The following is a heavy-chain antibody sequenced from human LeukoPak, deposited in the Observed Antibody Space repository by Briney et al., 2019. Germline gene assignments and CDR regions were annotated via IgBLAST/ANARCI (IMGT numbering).Heavy chain of an antibody. CDR3: ARNVGSGFDY. CDR1: GYTFTTYY. D-gene: IGHD1-26*01. Sequence: GASVKVSCKASGYTFTTYYIHWVRQAPGQGLEWMGVINPSGGSTSYAQKFQDRVTMTRDTSTSTVYMDLSGLTSEDTAVYYCARNVGSGFDYWGQGTLVTVSS. CDR2: INPSGGST. J-gene: IGHJ4*02. V-gene: IGHV1-46*01.